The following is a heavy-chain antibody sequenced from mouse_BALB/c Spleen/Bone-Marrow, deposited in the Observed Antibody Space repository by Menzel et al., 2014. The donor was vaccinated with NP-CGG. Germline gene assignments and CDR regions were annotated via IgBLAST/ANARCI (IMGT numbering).Heavy chain of an antibody. CDR2: IRLKSNNYAT. CDR3: TRSLTGDWHFDV. J-gene: IGHJ1*01. V-gene: IGHV6-6*02. D-gene: IGHD4-1*01. CDR1: GFTFSNYW. Sequence: EVMLVESGGGLVQPGGSMKLSCVASGFTFSNYWMNWVRQSPEKGLEWVAEIRLKSNNYATHYAESVKGRFTISRDDSKSSVYLQMNNSRAEDTGIYYCTRSLTGDWHFDVWGAGTTVTVSS.